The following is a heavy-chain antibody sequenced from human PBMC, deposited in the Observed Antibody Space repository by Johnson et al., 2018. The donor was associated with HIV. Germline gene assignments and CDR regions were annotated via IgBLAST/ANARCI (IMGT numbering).Heavy chain of an antibody. Sequence: QVQLVESGGGLVKPGGSLRLSCAASGFIFSDYYMSWLRQAPGKGLEWISSMSSSGTTIYHAESVKGLFTISRDNVKNSLYLQMNSLRAEDKALYYCARDPQAVRGTFDIWGQGTMVTVSS. J-gene: IGHJ3*02. CDR3: ARDPQAVRGTFDI. CDR2: MSSSGTTI. CDR1: GFIFSDYY. D-gene: IGHD6-19*01. V-gene: IGHV3-11*01.